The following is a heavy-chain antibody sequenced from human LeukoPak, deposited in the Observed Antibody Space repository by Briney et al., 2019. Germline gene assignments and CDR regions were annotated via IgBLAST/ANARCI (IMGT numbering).Heavy chain of an antibody. D-gene: IGHD3-16*01. V-gene: IGHV3-30*02. CDR1: GFTFSSYG. Sequence: GGSLRLSCAASGFTFSSYGMHWVRQAPGKGLEWVAFIRSDGRNKYYADSVKGRFTISRDNTKNTLYLQMNSLRAEDTAVYYCAKLKINYYYYMDVWGKGTTVIVFS. CDR3: AKLKINYYYYMDV. J-gene: IGHJ6*03. CDR2: IRSDGRNK.